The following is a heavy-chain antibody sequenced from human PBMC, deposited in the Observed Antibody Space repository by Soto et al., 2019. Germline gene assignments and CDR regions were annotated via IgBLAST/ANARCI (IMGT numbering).Heavy chain of an antibody. CDR3: ARVDSRGSYFDS. CDR1: GGSISSYY. J-gene: IGHJ4*02. D-gene: IGHD3-22*01. CDR2: VCYPGST. V-gene: IGHV4-59*01. Sequence: QVQLQESGPGLVKPSETLSLTCTVSGGSISSYYWSWIRQPPGQGLEWIAYVCYPGSTNYNPSLKSRVTSSADTSKIQSSRRLSSVTAADTAMYYCARVDSRGSYFDSWGQGTLVTVPS.